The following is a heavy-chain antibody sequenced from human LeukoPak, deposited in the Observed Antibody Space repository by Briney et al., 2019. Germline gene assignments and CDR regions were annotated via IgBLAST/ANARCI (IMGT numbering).Heavy chain of an antibody. Sequence: PGGSLRLSCAASGFTVRSSYMSWVRQAPGKGLEWVAVISYDGSNKYYADSVKGRFTISRDNSKNTLYLQMNSLRAEDTAVYYCAKDHPEALGELSLSHYMDVWGKGTTVTVSS. V-gene: IGHV3-30*18. CDR1: GFTVRSSY. J-gene: IGHJ6*03. D-gene: IGHD3-16*02. CDR3: AKDHPEALGELSLSHYMDV. CDR2: ISYDGSNK.